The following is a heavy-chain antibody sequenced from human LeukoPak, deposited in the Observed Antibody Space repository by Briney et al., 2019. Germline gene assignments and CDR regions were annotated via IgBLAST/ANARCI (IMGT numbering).Heavy chain of an antibody. V-gene: IGHV4-4*02. Sequence: SGTLSLTCAVSGGSISSGNWWSWVRQPPGKGLEWIGEIYHSGSTNYNPSLKSRVTVSVDKSKNQFSLKLSSVTAADTAVYYCARDPHGDSSGSSFDYWGQGTLVTVSS. D-gene: IGHD3-22*01. CDR2: IYHSGST. CDR3: ARDPHGDSSGSSFDY. CDR1: GGSISSGNW. J-gene: IGHJ4*02.